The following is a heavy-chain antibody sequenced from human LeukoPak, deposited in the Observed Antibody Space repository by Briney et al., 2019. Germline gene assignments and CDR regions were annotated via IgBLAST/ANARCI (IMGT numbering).Heavy chain of an antibody. Sequence: ASVKVSCKASGYTFTSYGISWVRQAPGQGLEWMGWISAYNGNTNYAQKLQGRVTMTTDTSTSTAYMELRSLRSDDTAVYYCARDGPRRSLLRYFEDPWGQGTLVTVSS. CDR2: ISAYNGNT. D-gene: IGHD3-9*01. V-gene: IGHV1-18*01. J-gene: IGHJ5*02. CDR1: GYTFTSYG. CDR3: ARDGPRRSLLRYFEDP.